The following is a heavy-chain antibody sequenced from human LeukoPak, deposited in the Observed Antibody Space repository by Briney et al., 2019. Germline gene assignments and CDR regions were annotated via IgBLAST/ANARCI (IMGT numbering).Heavy chain of an antibody. CDR3: AKDLGRYRNNFFDY. Sequence: GGSLRLSCAASGFTFSSYWMHWVRQAPGKGLVWVSRINTDGRNTGYADSVKGRFTISRDNAKNTLYLQMNSLRADDTAVYYCAKDLGRYRNNFFDYWGQGNLVTVSS. V-gene: IGHV3-74*01. J-gene: IGHJ4*02. CDR1: GFTFSSYW. CDR2: INTDGRNT. D-gene: IGHD1-26*01.